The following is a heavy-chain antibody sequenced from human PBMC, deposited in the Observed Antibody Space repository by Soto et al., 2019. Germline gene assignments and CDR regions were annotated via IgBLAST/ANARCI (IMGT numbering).Heavy chain of an antibody. D-gene: IGHD1-26*01. CDR1: GFTFSSYE. Sequence: GGSLRLSCAASGFTFSSYEMNWVRQAPGKGLEWVSYISSSGSTIYYADSVKGRFTISRDNAKHSLYLQMNSLRAEDTAVYYCARREVGALDYWGQGTLVTVSS. V-gene: IGHV3-48*03. J-gene: IGHJ4*02. CDR2: ISSSGSTI. CDR3: ARREVGALDY.